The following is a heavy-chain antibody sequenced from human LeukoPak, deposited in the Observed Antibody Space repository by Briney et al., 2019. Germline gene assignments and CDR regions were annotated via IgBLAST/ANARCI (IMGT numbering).Heavy chain of an antibody. V-gene: IGHV3-30*03. CDR1: GFTFSRYG. CDR3: VRDSRLDTIMVSFDM. CDR2: ISYDGSNR. D-gene: IGHD5-18*01. Sequence: PGRSLRLSCAASGFTFSRYGMHWVRQAPDKGLEWVAVISYDGSNRYYADSVKGRFIISRDNAKNSLYLQMNGLRAEDTAVYYCVRDSRLDTIMVSFDMWGQGTMVTVSS. J-gene: IGHJ3*02.